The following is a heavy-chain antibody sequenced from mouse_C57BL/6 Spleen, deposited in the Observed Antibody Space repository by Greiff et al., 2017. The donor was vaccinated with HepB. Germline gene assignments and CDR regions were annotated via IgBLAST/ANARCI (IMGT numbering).Heavy chain of an antibody. D-gene: IGHD1-1*01. CDR3: ARSLGYGSSYDWFAY. Sequence: VQLQQSGAELVKPGASVKISCKASGYAFSSYWMNWVKQRPGKGLEWIGQIYPGDGDTNYNGKFKGKATLTADKSSSTADMQLSSLTSEDSAVYFCARSLGYGSSYDWFAYWGQGTLVTVSA. CDR2: IYPGDGDT. V-gene: IGHV1-80*01. J-gene: IGHJ3*01. CDR1: GYAFSSYW.